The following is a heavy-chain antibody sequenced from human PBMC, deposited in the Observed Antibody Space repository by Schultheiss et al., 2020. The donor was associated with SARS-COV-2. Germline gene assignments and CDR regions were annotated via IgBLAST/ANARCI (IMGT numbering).Heavy chain of an antibody. Sequence: ASVKVSCKASGYTFTGYYMHWVRQAPGQGLEWMGWINPNSGGTNYAQKFQGWVTMTRDTSISTAYMELSRLRSDDTAVYYCAREVSARAAIGLRAIKNNWFDPWGQGTLVTVSS. V-gene: IGHV1-2*04. J-gene: IGHJ5*02. CDR2: INPNSGGT. D-gene: IGHD2-2*01. CDR3: AREVSARAAIGLRAIKNNWFDP. CDR1: GYTFTGYY.